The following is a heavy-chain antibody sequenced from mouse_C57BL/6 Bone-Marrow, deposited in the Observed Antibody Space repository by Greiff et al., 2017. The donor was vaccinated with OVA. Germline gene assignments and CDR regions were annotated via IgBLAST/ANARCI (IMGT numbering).Heavy chain of an antibody. CDR3: ARINYWYFDV. V-gene: IGHV5-17*01. CDR2: NSSGSSTI. Sequence: DVKLVESGGGLVKPGGSLKLSCAASGFTFSDYGMHWVRQAPEKGLEWVAYNSSGSSTIYYADTVKGRFTISRDNAKNTLFLQMTSLRSEDTAMYYCARINYWYFDVWGTGTTVTVSS. J-gene: IGHJ1*03. CDR1: GFTFSDYG.